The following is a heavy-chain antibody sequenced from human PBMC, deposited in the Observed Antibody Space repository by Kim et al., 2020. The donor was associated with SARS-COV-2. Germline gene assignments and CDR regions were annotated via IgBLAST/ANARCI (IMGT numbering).Heavy chain of an antibody. Sequence: GGSLRLSCAASGFTFSSYGMHWVRQAPGKGLEWVAVIWYDGSNKYYADSVKGRFTISRDNSKNTLYLQMNSLRAEDTAVYYCAKGGSGGYFYGMDVWGQGTTVTVSS. CDR2: IWYDGSNK. D-gene: IGHD3-22*01. CDR3: AKGGSGGYFYGMDV. CDR1: GFTFSSYG. J-gene: IGHJ6*02. V-gene: IGHV3-33*06.